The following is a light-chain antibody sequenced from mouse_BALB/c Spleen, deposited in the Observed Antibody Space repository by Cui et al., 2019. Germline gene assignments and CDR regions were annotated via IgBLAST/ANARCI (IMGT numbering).Light chain of an antibody. CDR3: HQYHRSPFT. CDR2: STS. J-gene: IGKJ4*01. V-gene: IGKV4-74*01. Sequence: QIVLTQSPAIMSASLGERVTMTCTASSSVSSSYFHWYQQKPGSSPKLWMYSTSNLASGVPARFSGSGSGTSYSLTISSMEAEDAATYYCHQYHRSPFTFGSGTKLEIK. CDR1: SSVSSSY.